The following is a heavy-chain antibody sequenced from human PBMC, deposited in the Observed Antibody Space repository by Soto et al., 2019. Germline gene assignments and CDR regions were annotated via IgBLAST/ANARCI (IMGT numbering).Heavy chain of an antibody. Sequence: GASVKVSCKASGYTFTSYAMHWVRQAPGQRLEWMGWINPNSGGTNYAQKLQGWVTMTRDTSISTAYMELSRLRSDDTAVYYCARGCSSTSCYRLDYYYMDVWGKGTTVTVSS. CDR3: ARGCSSTSCYRLDYYYMDV. CDR1: GYTFTSYA. D-gene: IGHD2-2*01. J-gene: IGHJ6*03. CDR2: INPNSGGT. V-gene: IGHV1-2*04.